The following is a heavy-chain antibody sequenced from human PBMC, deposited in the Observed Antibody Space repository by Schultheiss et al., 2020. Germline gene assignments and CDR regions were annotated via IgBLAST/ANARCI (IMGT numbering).Heavy chain of an antibody. D-gene: IGHD3-22*01. Sequence: SETLSLTCAVYGGSFSGYYWSWIRQPPGKGLEWIGEINHSGSTNYNPSLKSRVTISVDTSKNQFSLKLSSVTAADTAVYFCARRISYYDTSGQYYETGFDLWGKGTLVTVSS. CDR3: ARRISYYDTSGQYYETGFDL. CDR2: INHSGST. J-gene: IGHJ4*02. CDR1: GGSFSGYY. V-gene: IGHV4-34*01.